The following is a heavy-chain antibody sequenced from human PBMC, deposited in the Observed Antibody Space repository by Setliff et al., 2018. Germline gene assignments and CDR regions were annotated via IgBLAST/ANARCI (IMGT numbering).Heavy chain of an antibody. CDR3: AKDLAYYDILTGLDY. CDR2: ISWDGGST. CDR1: GFTFDDYA. D-gene: IGHD3-9*01. J-gene: IGHJ4*02. Sequence: LRLSCAASGFTFDDYAMHWVRQAPGKGLEWVSLISWDGGSTYYADSVKGRCTISRDNAKNTVSLQMHSLRAEDTAVYYCAKDLAYYDILTGLDYWGQGTLVTVSS. V-gene: IGHV3-43D*03.